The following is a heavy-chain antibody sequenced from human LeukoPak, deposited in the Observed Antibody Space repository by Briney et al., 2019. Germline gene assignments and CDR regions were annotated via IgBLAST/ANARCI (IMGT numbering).Heavy chain of an antibody. CDR1: GFTFSSYG. V-gene: IGHV3-30*18. J-gene: IGHJ4*02. CDR2: ISYDGSNR. CDR3: AKTGSSGYGLF. D-gene: IGHD5-12*01. Sequence: GGSLRLSCAASGFTFSSYGMHWVRQAPGKGLEWVAVISYDGSNRYYADSVQGRLTISRDNSKNTLYLQMNSLRAEDTAVYYCAKTGSSGYGLFWGQGTLVTVSS.